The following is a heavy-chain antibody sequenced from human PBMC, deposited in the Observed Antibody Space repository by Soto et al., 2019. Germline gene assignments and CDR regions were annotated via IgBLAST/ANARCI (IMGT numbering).Heavy chain of an antibody. CDR1: GFTVSSNY. J-gene: IGHJ6*03. CDR2: IYSGGST. Sequence: EVQLVESGGGLVQPGGSLRLSCAASGFTVSSNYMSWVRQAPGKGLEWVSVIYSGGSTYYADSVKGRFTISRDNSKNTLYHQMNSLRAEDTAVYYCARDWYGDPSYYYYYYMDVWGKGTTVTVSS. V-gene: IGHV3-66*01. CDR3: ARDWYGDPSYYYYYYMDV. D-gene: IGHD4-17*01.